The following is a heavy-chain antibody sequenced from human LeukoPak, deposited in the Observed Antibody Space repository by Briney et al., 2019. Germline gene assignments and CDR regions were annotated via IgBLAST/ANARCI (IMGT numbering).Heavy chain of an antibody. CDR2: IRYDGSNK. D-gene: IGHD6-6*01. Sequence: GGSLRLSCAASGFTFSSYGMHWVRQAPGKGLEGVAFIRYDGSNKYYADSLKGRSTISRHNSKNTLYLQMNSLRGEDTAGYYCEKGKARIAAESWFERWGQGTLVTVSS. V-gene: IGHV3-30*02. J-gene: IGHJ5*02. CDR1: GFTFSSYG. CDR3: EKGKARIAAESWFER.